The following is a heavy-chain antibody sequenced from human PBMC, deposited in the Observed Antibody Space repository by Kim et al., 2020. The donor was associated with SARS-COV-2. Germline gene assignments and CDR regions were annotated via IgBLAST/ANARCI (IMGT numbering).Heavy chain of an antibody. Sequence: GGSLRLSCAASRFIFSNYWMSWVRQAPGKGLEWVANIKEDGSEKYYVYSVEGRFTISRDNAENSLYLQMNSLRAEDTAVYYCGRDYSDWGQGTLVTVSS. D-gene: IGHD6-13*01. CDR3: GRDYSD. CDR1: RFIFSNYW. J-gene: IGHJ4*02. CDR2: IKEDGSEK. V-gene: IGHV3-7*01.